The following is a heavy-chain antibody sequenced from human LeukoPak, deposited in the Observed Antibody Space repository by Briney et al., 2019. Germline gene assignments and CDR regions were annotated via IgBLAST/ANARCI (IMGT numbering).Heavy chain of an antibody. Sequence: GGSLRLSCAASGFTFSSYAMSWVRQAPGKGLEWVSAISGGGGSTYYADSVKGRFTISRDNSKNTLYLQMNSLRAEDTAVYYCAKEEELLWFGERGIFYWGQGTLVTVSS. D-gene: IGHD3-10*01. J-gene: IGHJ4*02. CDR1: GFTFSSYA. CDR2: ISGGGGST. CDR3: AKEEELLWFGERGIFY. V-gene: IGHV3-23*01.